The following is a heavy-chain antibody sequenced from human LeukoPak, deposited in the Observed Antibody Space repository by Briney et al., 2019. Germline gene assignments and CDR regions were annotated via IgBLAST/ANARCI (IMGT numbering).Heavy chain of an antibody. Sequence: PSETLSPTCTVSGGSISSSSYYWGWIRQPPGKGLEWIGSIYYSGSTYYNPSLKSRVTISVDTSKNQFSLKLSSVTAADTAVYYCARITYSRFDYWGQGTLVTVSS. CDR3: ARITYSRFDY. D-gene: IGHD2-15*01. V-gene: IGHV4-39*01. CDR2: IYYSGST. CDR1: GGSISSSSYY. J-gene: IGHJ4*02.